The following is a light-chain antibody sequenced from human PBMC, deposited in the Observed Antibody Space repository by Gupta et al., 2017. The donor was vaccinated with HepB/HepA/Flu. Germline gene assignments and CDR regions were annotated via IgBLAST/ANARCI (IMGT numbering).Light chain of an antibody. V-gene: IGLV3-1*01. CDR3: QAWDSSTWV. CDR2: QDR. CDR1: KLGDKY. Sequence: SYELTQPPSVSVSPGQTASITCPGDKLGDKYASWHQQKQGQSPVLVIYQDRKRPSGIPERFSGSDSANTATLTISGTQAMDEADYYSQAWDSSTWVCGGGTNLT. J-gene: IGLJ2*01.